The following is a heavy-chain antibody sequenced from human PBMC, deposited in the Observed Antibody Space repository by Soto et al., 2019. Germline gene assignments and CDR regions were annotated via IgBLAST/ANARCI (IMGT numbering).Heavy chain of an antibody. CDR3: ARSQGSSTSLEIYYYYYYGMDV. CDR1: GGTFGSYA. CDR2: IIPIPGTA. D-gene: IGHD2-2*01. V-gene: IGHV1-69*01. Sequence: QVQLVQSGAEVKKPGSSVKVSCKASGGTFGSYAISWVRQAPGQGLEWMGGIIPIPGTANYAQKFQGRVTIAEDESTSTAYMALSSLRSEDTAVYYCARSQGSSTSLEIYYYYYYGMDVWGQGTTVTVSS. J-gene: IGHJ6*02.